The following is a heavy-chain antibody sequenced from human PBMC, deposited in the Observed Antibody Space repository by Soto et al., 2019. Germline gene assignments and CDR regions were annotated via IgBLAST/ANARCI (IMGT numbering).Heavy chain of an antibody. J-gene: IGHJ3*02. Sequence: QVPLVQSGAEVKKPGASVKVSCKASGYTFTSYAMHWVRQAPGQRLEWMGWINAGNGNTKYSQKFQGRVTITRDTSASTAYMELSSLRSEDTAVYYCAREFWSGYFNDAFDIWGQGTMVTVSS. D-gene: IGHD3-3*01. CDR2: INAGNGNT. CDR1: GYTFTSYA. V-gene: IGHV1-3*01. CDR3: AREFWSGYFNDAFDI.